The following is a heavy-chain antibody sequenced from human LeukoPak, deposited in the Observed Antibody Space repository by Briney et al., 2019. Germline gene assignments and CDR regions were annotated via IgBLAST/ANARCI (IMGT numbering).Heavy chain of an antibody. D-gene: IGHD5-24*01. CDR2: IRGKANSYAT. CDR1: GFTFSGSA. Sequence: GGSLRLSCAASGFTFSGSAMHWVRQASGKGLEWVGRIRGKANSYATAYTASVKGRFTISRDDSKNAAYLQMNSLTTEDTAVYYCTRRDGYNPVDYWGQGTLVTVSS. J-gene: IGHJ4*02. V-gene: IGHV3-73*01. CDR3: TRRDGYNPVDY.